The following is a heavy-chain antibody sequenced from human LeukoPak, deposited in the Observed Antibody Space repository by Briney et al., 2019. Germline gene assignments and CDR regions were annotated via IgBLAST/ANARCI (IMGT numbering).Heavy chain of an antibody. CDR1: GGSISISSYY. D-gene: IGHD1-26*01. J-gene: IGHJ4*02. CDR3: ARRGATSGY. CDR2: IYYSGSP. V-gene: IGHV4-39*01. Sequence: PSETLSLTCTVSGGSISISSYYWGWIRQPPGKGLEWIGSIYYSGSPYYNPSLKSRVTISVDTSKNQFSLKLRSVTAADTAVYYCARRGATSGYWGQGTLVTVSS.